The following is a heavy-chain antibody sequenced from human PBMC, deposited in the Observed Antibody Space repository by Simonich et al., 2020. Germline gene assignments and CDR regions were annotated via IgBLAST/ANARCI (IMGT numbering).Heavy chain of an antibody. CDR3: ARGLTGDY. CDR2: SYHSGST. CDR1: GYSISSGYY. J-gene: IGHJ4*02. Sequence: QLQLQESGPGLVKPSETLSLTCAVSGYSISSGYYWGWIRQPPGKGLEWIGSSYHSGSTYYNPSLKSRVTISVDTSKNQFSLKLSSVTAADTAVYYCARGLTGDYWGQGTLVTVSS. D-gene: IGHD7-27*01. V-gene: IGHV4-38-2*01.